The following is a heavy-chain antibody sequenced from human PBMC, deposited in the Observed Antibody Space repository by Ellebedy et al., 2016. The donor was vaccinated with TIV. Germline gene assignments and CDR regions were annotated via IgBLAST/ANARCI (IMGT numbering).Heavy chain of an antibody. CDR2: ISGYDGDT. V-gene: IGHV1-18*01. CDR3: ARAGPFVVRGWFDP. D-gene: IGHD3-10*01. J-gene: IGHJ5*02. CDR1: GYSFTSYG. Sequence: ASVKVSCKASGYSFTSYGISWVRQAPGQGLEWMGWISGYDGDTHYAQKFQGRVTMTTDTSTNTAYMDLRSLRSDDTAVYYCARAGPFVVRGWFDPWGQGTLVTVSS.